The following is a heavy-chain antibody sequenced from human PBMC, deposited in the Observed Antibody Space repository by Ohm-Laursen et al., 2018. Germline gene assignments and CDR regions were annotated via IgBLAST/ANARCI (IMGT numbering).Heavy chain of an antibody. CDR3: ATFYNHAGSGWGRPCDH. CDR2: ITDSGGST. V-gene: IGHV3-23*01. Sequence: SLRLSCTASGFTFSNYAMYWVRQAPGKGLEWVSAITDSGGSTFYADSAKGRFTISRDNSKNSLYLQMNTLRVDDTAVYYCATFYNHAGSGWGRPCDHWGQGTLVTVSA. J-gene: IGHJ4*02. D-gene: IGHD3-22*01. CDR1: GFTFSNYA.